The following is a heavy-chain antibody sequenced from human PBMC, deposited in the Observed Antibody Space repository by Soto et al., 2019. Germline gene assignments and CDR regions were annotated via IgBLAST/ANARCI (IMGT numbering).Heavy chain of an antibody. CDR1: GFTFSDYY. D-gene: IGHD3-3*01. J-gene: IGHJ4*02. V-gene: IGHV3-11*06. Sequence: GGSLRLSCAASGFTFSDYYMSWIRQAPGKGLEWVSYISSSSSYTNYADSVKGRFTISRDNAKNSLYLQMNSLRAEDTAVYYYARDGPHILRFLEWRNPGGSDYWGQGTLVTVSS. CDR2: ISSSSSYT. CDR3: ARDGPHILRFLEWRNPGGSDY.